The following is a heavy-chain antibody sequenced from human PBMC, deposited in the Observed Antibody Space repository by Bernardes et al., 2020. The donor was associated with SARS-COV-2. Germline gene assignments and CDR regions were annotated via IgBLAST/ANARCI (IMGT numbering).Heavy chain of an antibody. CDR3: AREGLGYDFWSGYIYYGLDA. D-gene: IGHD3-3*01. V-gene: IGHV3-7*01. CDR1: GFSFSSYW. J-gene: IGHJ6*02. CDR2: IKGDGSEK. Sequence: GGSLRLSCAASGFSFSSYWMSWVRQAPGKGLELVASIKGDGSEKYYVDSVKGRFTISRDNAKNSLYLQMNSLRAEDTAVYYCAREGLGYDFWSGYIYYGLDAWGQGTTVTVSS.